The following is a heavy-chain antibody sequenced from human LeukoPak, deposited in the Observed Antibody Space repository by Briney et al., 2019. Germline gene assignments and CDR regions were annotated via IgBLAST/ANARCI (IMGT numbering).Heavy chain of an antibody. J-gene: IGHJ4*02. CDR3: ARVRVDYYDSSGFFDY. V-gene: IGHV4-59*01. CDR2: IYYSGST. D-gene: IGHD3-22*01. CDR1: GGSISSYY. Sequence: PSETLSLTCTVSGGSISSYYWSWIRQPPGKGLEWIGYIYYSGSTNYNPSLKSRVTISVDTFKNQFSLKLSSVTAADTAVYYCARVRVDYYDSSGFFDYWGQGTLVTVSS.